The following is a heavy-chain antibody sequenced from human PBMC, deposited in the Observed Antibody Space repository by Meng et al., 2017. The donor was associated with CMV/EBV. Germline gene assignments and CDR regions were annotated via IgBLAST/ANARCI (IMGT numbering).Heavy chain of an antibody. V-gene: IGHV3-9*01. CDR2: ISWNSGSI. D-gene: IGHD3-10*01. CDR3: AKDRGDYYGSGVMDV. J-gene: IGHJ6*02. CDR1: GFTFDDYA. Sequence: SLKISCAASGFTFDDYAMHWVRQAPGKGLEWVSGISWNSGSIGYADSVKGRFTISRDNAKNSLYLQMNSLRAEDTALYYCAKDRGDYYGSGVMDVWGQGTTVTVSS.